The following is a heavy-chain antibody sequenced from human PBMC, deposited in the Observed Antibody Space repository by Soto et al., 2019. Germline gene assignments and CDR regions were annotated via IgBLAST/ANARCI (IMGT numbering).Heavy chain of an antibody. Sequence: GGSLRLSCAASGFTFSSYAMSWVRQAPGKGLEWVSAISGSGGSTYYADSVKGRFTISRDNSKNTLYLQMNSLRAEDTAVYYCAKDAPGLDYYGSGSYEFAFDIWGQGTMVTVSS. CDR3: AKDAPGLDYYGSGSYEFAFDI. D-gene: IGHD3-10*01. CDR1: GFTFSSYA. V-gene: IGHV3-23*01. J-gene: IGHJ3*02. CDR2: ISGSGGST.